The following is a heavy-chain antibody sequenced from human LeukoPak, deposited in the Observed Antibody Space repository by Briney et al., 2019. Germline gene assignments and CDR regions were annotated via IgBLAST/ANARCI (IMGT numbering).Heavy chain of an antibody. CDR1: GFTFSSYA. V-gene: IGHV3-30-3*01. Sequence: GGSLRLSCAASGFTFSSYAMPWVRQAPGKGLEWVAVISYDGSNKYYADSVKGRFTISRDNSKNTLYLQMNSLRAEDTAVYYCARVPRPAAIWYNWFDPWGQGTLVTVSS. J-gene: IGHJ5*02. CDR3: ARVPRPAAIWYNWFDP. D-gene: IGHD2-2*01. CDR2: ISYDGSNK.